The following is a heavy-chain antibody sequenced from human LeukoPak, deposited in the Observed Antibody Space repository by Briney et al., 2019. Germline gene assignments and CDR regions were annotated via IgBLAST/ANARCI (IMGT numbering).Heavy chain of an antibody. D-gene: IGHD6-19*01. CDR1: GFTFSTYA. J-gene: IGHJ4*02. V-gene: IGHV3-30*04. CDR3: AKASSGWYRGPDY. Sequence: GGSLRLSCAASGFTFSTYAMHWVRQAPGKGLERVAVISYDGSSKYYADSVKGRFTISRDNSKNTLYLQMNSLRAEDTALYYCAKASSGWYRGPDYWGQGTLVTVSS. CDR2: ISYDGSSK.